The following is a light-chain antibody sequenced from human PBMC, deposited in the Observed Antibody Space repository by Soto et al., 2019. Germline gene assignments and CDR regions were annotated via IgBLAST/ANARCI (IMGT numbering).Light chain of an antibody. CDR1: GSNIGSNP. V-gene: IGLV1-44*01. CDR3: AAWDADHNGVV. J-gene: IGLJ2*01. CDR2: NDN. Sequence: QSVLTQPPSASGTPGQRVTISCSGSGSNIGSNPVNWYQQVPGKAPKLLIYNDNLRPSGVPDHFSGSKSGTSASLAISGLQAEDEAQYYCAAWDADHNGVVFGGGTKLTVL.